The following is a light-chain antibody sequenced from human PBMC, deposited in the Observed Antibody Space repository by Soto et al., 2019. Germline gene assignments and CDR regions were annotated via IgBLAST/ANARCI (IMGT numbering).Light chain of an antibody. V-gene: IGKV3-15*01. CDR1: QSVSSN. J-gene: IGKJ2*01. CDR3: QQYNNWPRT. CDR2: GAS. Sequence: EIVMTQSPATLSVSPGERATLSCRASQSVSSNFAWYQQKPGQAPRVLIYGASTRATGIPARFSGSGSGTEFTLTISSLQSEDFAVYYCQQYNNWPRTFGQGTKLEI.